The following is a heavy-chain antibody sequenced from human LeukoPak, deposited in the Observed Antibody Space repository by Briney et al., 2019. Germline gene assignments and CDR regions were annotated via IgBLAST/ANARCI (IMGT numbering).Heavy chain of an antibody. CDR1: GGSISSGGYY. V-gene: IGHV4-31*03. CDR2: IYYSGST. CDR3: ARFSRPRYSSGYQKREDDAFDI. D-gene: IGHD3-22*01. Sequence: PSETLSLTCTVSGGSISSGGYYWSWIRQRPGKGLEWIGYIYYSGSTYYNPSLKSRVTISVDTSKNQFSLKLSSVTAADTAVYYCARFSRPRYSSGYQKREDDAFDIWGQGTMVTVSS. J-gene: IGHJ3*02.